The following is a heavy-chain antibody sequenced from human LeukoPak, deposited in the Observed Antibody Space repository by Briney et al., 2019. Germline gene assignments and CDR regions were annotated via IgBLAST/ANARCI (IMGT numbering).Heavy chain of an antibody. V-gene: IGHV1-46*01. J-gene: IGHJ4*02. D-gene: IGHD1-14*01. Sequence: ASVKVSCKASGYTFTSYGISWVRQAPGQGLEWMGIINPSGGSTSYAQKFQGKVTMTRDTSTSTVYMELSSLRSEDTAVYYCARDGELPGTPRYWGQGTLVTVSS. CDR3: ARDGELPGTPRY. CDR1: GYTFTSYG. CDR2: INPSGGST.